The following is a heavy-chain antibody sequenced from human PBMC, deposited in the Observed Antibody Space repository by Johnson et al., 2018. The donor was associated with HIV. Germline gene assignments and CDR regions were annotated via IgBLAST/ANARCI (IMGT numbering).Heavy chain of an antibody. V-gene: IGHV3-66*02. Sequence: VQLVESGGGVVRPGGSLRLSCVGSGFTFDDYALSWVRQLPGKGLEWVSVIYSGGSTYYADSVKGRFTISRDNSKNKRYLQMNSLRLEETAVYYCAKGPAYDGDYLHDAFDIWGQGTMVTVSS. CDR1: GFTFDDYA. CDR3: AKGPAYDGDYLHDAFDI. D-gene: IGHD4-17*01. CDR2: IYSGGST. J-gene: IGHJ3*02.